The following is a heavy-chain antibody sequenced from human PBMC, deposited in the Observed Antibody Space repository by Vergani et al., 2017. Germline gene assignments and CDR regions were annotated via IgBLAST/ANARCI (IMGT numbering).Heavy chain of an antibody. CDR2: ISYDGSNK. V-gene: IGHV3-30*18. Sequence: QVQVVESGGGVVQPGRSLRLSCAASGFTFSSYGMHWVRQAPGKGLEWVAIISYDGSNKYYADSVKGRFTISRDNSKNTLYLQMNSLRAEDTAVYYCVKRKGYCSSTSCQGDYYYYMDVWGKGTTVTVS. D-gene: IGHD2-2*01. J-gene: IGHJ6*03. CDR1: GFTFSSYG. CDR3: VKRKGYCSSTSCQGDYYYYMDV.